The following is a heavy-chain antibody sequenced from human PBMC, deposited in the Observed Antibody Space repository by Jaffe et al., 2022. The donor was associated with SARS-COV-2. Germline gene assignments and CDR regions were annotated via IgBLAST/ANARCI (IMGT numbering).Heavy chain of an antibody. CDR2: ISYDGSNK. CDR3: AKSGRLSGWYVDY. CDR1: GFTFSSYG. D-gene: IGHD6-19*01. J-gene: IGHJ4*02. Sequence: QVQLVESGGGVVQPGRSLRLSCAASGFTFSSYGMHWVRQAPGKGLEWVAVISYDGSNKYYADSVKGRFTISRDNSKNTLYLQMNSLRAEDTAVYYCAKSGRLSGWYVDYWGQGTLVTVSS. V-gene: IGHV3-30*18.